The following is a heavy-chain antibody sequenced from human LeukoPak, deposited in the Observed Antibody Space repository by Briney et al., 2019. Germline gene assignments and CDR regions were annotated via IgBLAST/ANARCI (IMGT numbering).Heavy chain of an antibody. CDR2: IYYSGST. V-gene: IGHV4-31*03. CDR3: ARAARYCGGDCDAFDI. Sequence: SETLSLTCTVSGGSISSGGYYWSWIRQHPGKGLEWIGYIYYSGSTYYNPSLKSRVTISVDTSMTQFSLKLSSVTAADTAVYYCARAARYCGGDCDAFDIWGQGTMVTVSS. J-gene: IGHJ3*02. CDR1: GGSISSGGYY. D-gene: IGHD2-21*02.